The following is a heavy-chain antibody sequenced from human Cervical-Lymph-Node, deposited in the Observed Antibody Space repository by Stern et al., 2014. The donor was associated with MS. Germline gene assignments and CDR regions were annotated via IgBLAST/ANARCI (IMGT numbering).Heavy chain of an antibody. J-gene: IGHJ4*02. CDR1: GFTFSSYG. D-gene: IGHD3-10*01. V-gene: IGHV3-30*18. CDR2: ISYDGSDT. Sequence: VQLVESGGGVVQPGRSLRLTCTVSGFTFSSYGMHWVRQAPGKGQEWVSVISYDGSDTYNAESVKGRCTISRDNTKNTLYLEMRRLRREDTAVYYCVKRGITEVRGVRLGDYWGPGTLVIVSS. CDR3: VKRGITEVRGVRLGDY.